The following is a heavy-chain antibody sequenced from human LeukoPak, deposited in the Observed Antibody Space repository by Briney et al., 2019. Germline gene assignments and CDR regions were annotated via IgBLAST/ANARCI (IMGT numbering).Heavy chain of an antibody. CDR3: ARDITTVRGVPFDY. J-gene: IGHJ4*02. D-gene: IGHD3-10*01. V-gene: IGHV3-74*01. Sequence: GGSLRLSCAASGFTFSSYNMHWVRQAPGKGLVWVSRINSDGSSTSYADSVKGRFTISRDNAKNTLYLQMNSLRAEDTAVYYCARDITTVRGVPFDYWGQGTLVTVSS. CDR1: GFTFSSYN. CDR2: INSDGSST.